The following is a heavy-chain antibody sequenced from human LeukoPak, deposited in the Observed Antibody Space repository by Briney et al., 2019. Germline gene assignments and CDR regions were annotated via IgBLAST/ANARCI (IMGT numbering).Heavy chain of an antibody. Sequence: GSLRLSCAASGFTFSSYWMHWVRQPPGKGLKWIGEINHSGSTNYNPSLKSRVTISVDTSKNQFSLKLSSVTAADTAVYYCARVLVVVAAKGGWFDPWGQGTLVTVSS. CDR3: ARVLVVVAAKGGWFDP. D-gene: IGHD2-15*01. J-gene: IGHJ5*02. CDR1: GFTFSSYW. CDR2: INHSGST. V-gene: IGHV4-34*01.